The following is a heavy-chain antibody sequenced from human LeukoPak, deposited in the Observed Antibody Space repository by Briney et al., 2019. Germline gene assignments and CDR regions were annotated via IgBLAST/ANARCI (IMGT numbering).Heavy chain of an antibody. CDR2: INPNSGGT. CDR1: GYTFTGYY. CDR3: ARVPPGGVSSSWYVNWFDY. V-gene: IGHV1-2*02. J-gene: IGHJ4*02. Sequence: GASVKVSCKASGYTFTGYYMHWVRQAPGQGLEWMGWINPNSGGTNYAQKFQGRVTMTRDTSISTAYMELSRLRTDDTAVYYCARVPPGGVSSSWYVNWFDYWGQGTLVTVSS. D-gene: IGHD6-13*01.